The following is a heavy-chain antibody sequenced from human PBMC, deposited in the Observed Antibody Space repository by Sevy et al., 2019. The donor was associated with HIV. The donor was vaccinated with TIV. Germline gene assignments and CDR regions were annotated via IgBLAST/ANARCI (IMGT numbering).Heavy chain of an antibody. CDR2: IKQDGTET. Sequence: GGCLRLSCEVSGFTFSTYWMTWVRQAPGKGLEWVANIKQDGTETSYLDSVRGRFTISRDNAKKSLYLQLDNLRVEDTAVYYCARALADWGSFHYSLWGQGTLVTVSS. V-gene: IGHV3-7*01. J-gene: IGHJ4*02. CDR3: ARALADWGSFHYSL. D-gene: IGHD3-16*02. CDR1: GFTFSTYW.